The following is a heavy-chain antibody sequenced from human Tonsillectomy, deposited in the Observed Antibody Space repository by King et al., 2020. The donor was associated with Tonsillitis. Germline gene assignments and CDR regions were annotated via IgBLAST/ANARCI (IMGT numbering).Heavy chain of an antibody. D-gene: IGHD3-16*01. V-gene: IGHV4-59*08. CDR3: SRTHTSHWGLNWLDP. CDR2: MFYSGST. J-gene: IGHJ5*02. Sequence: VQLQESGPGLVKPSETLSLTCTVSGGSISTYYWSWIRQPPGKGLEWIGYMFYSGSTNYNPSLKSRVTISVETSKNQFSLKLTSVTAADTAVYYFSRTHTSHWGLNWLDPWGQGTLVTVSS. CDR1: GGSISTYY.